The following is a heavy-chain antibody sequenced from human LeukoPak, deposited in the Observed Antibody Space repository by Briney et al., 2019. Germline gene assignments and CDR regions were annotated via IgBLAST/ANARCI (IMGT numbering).Heavy chain of an antibody. Sequence: GGSLRLSCAASGFTVSSNYMSWVRQAPGKGLEWVSVIYSGGSTYYADSVKGRFTISRDNSKNTLYLQMNSLRAEDAAVYYCARIIEMATDAFDIWGQGTMVTVSS. V-gene: IGHV3-53*01. CDR1: GFTVSSNY. CDR3: ARIIEMATDAFDI. CDR2: IYSGGST. J-gene: IGHJ3*02. D-gene: IGHD5-24*01.